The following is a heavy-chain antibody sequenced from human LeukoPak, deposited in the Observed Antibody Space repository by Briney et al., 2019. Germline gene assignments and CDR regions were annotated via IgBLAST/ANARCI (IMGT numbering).Heavy chain of an antibody. CDR1: GYTFTGYY. D-gene: IGHD3-3*01. CDR2: INPNSGGT. J-gene: IGHJ5*02. Sequence: ASVKVSCKASGYTFTGYYMHWVRQAPGQGLEWMGWINPNSGGTSYAQKFQGRVTMTRETSISTAYMELSRLRSDDTAVYYCARTYYDFWSGYFTQLNWFDPWGQGTLVTVST. V-gene: IGHV1-2*02. CDR3: ARTYYDFWSGYFTQLNWFDP.